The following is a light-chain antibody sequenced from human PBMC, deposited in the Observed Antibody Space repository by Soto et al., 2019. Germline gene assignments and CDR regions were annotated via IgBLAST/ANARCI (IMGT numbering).Light chain of an antibody. CDR3: QQRSNWPPEIT. V-gene: IGKV3-11*01. CDR2: DAS. CDR1: QSVSSY. J-gene: IGKJ3*01. Sequence: EIVLTQSPATLSLSPGERATLSCRASQSVSSYLAWYQQKPGQAPRLLIYDASNRATGIPARFSGSGSGTDFTLTISSLEPEDFAVYYCQQRSNWPPEITFGPRTKLDIK.